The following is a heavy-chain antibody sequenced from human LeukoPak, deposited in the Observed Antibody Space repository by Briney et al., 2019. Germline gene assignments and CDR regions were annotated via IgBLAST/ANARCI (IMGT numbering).Heavy chain of an antibody. CDR1: GGSISSYY. J-gene: IGHJ4*02. Sequence: KSSETLSLTCTVSGGSISSYYWSWIRQPAGKGLEWIGRIYTSGSTNYNPSLKSRVTMSVDTSKNQFSLKLSSVTAADTAVYYCARHYCSSTSCYIVDYWGQGTLVTVSS. D-gene: IGHD2-2*02. CDR3: ARHYCSSTSCYIVDY. V-gene: IGHV4-4*07. CDR2: IYTSGST.